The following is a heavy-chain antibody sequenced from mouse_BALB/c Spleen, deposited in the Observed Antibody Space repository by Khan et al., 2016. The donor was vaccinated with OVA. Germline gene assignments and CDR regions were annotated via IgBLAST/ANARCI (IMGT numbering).Heavy chain of an antibody. CDR2: IFPGGGSS. CDR3: ARGGYWGFAY. CDR1: GYTFTDYV. J-gene: IGHJ3*01. V-gene: IGHV1-77*01. Sequence: QVQLKQSGPELVKPGASVKMSCKASGYTFTDYVINWVKQRTGQGLEWIGDIFPGGGSSYYNEKFKGKAKLTADKSSNTAYMQLSSLTFEDSAVYFGARGGYWGFAYWGQGTLVTVSA. D-gene: IGHD2-3*01.